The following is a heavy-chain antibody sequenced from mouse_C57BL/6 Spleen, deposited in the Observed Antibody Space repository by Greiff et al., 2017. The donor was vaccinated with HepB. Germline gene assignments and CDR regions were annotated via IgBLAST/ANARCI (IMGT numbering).Heavy chain of an antibody. Sequence: VQLKESGPGLVKPSQSLSLTCSVTGYSITSGYYWNWIRQFPGNKLEWMGYISYDGSNNYNPSLKNRIPITRDTSKNQFFLKLNSVTTEDTATYYCAIYYDYSAWFAYWGQGTLVTVSA. V-gene: IGHV3-6*01. D-gene: IGHD2-4*01. CDR2: ISYDGSN. CDR1: GYSITSGYY. CDR3: AIYYDYSAWFAY. J-gene: IGHJ3*01.